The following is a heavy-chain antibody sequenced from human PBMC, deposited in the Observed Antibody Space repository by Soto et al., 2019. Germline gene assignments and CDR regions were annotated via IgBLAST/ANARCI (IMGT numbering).Heavy chain of an antibody. V-gene: IGHV4-39*01. CDR1: GGSISSSSYY. CDR2: IYYSGST. J-gene: IGHJ6*02. CDR3: ARRSLADYYDSSGSSMDV. D-gene: IGHD3-22*01. Sequence: QLQLQESGPGLVKPSETLSLTCTVSGGSISSSSYYWGWIRQPPGKGLEWIGSIYYSGSTYYNPCLKSRVATAVDTSKNQFSLKLSSVTAADTAVYYCARRSLADYYDSSGSSMDVWGQGTTVTVSS.